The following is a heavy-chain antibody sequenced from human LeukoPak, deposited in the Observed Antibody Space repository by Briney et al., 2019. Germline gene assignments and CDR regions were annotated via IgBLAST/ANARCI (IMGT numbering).Heavy chain of an antibody. V-gene: IGHV4-61*02. CDR2: IYTSGST. J-gene: IGHJ4*02. D-gene: IGHD1-26*01. Sequence: SQTLSLTCTVSGGSISSGSYYWSWIRQPAGKGLEWIGRIYTSGSTNYNPSLKSRVTMSVDTSKNQFSLKLSSMTAADTAVYYCARDGGTAVGATYFDYWGQGTLVTVSS. CDR1: GGSISSGSYY. CDR3: ARDGGTAVGATYFDY.